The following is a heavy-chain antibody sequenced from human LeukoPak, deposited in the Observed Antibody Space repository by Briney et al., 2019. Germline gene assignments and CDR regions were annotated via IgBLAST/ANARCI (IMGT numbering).Heavy chain of an antibody. CDR2: ISYSGSST. CDR1: GFTFSTHA. J-gene: IGHJ3*02. Sequence: GGSLRLSCAASGFTFSTHAMNWVRQAPGKGLEWVSYISYSGSSTKYADSVRGRFTISRDNAKNSLYLQMNSLRDEDTAVYYCARRSIWGQGTMVTVSS. CDR3: ARRSI. V-gene: IGHV3-48*02.